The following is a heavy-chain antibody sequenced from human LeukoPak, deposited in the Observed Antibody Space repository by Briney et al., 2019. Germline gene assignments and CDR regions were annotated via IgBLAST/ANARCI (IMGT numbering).Heavy chain of an antibody. J-gene: IGHJ4*02. CDR3: ARYGSGSRATLGH. CDR1: GFTVSSNY. Sequence: GGSLRLSCAASGFTVSSNYMSWVCQAPGKGLEWVSVIYSGGSTYYADSVKARFSISRDNSKNTLYLQMNSLRAEDTAMYYCARYGSGSRATLGHWGQGTLVTVSS. V-gene: IGHV3-53*01. D-gene: IGHD3-10*01. CDR2: IYSGGST.